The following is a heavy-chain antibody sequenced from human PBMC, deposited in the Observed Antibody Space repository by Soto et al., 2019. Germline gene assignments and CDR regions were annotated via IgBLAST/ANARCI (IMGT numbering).Heavy chain of an antibody. V-gene: IGHV3-7*01. Sequence: GGSLRLSYAASGFTFSGSAMHWVRQAPGKGLEWVANIKQDGSEKYYVDSVKGRFTISRDNAKNSLYLQMNSLRAEDTAVYYCARDLGYYDSSGYKYWGQGTLVTVSS. D-gene: IGHD3-22*01. CDR2: IKQDGSEK. J-gene: IGHJ4*02. CDR1: GFTFSGSA. CDR3: ARDLGYYDSSGYKY.